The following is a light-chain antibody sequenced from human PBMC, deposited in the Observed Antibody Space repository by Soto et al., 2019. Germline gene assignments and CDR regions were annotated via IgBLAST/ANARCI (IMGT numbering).Light chain of an antibody. V-gene: IGLV1-44*01. CDR2: SNT. Sequence: QSVLTQPPSASGTPGQTIAISCSGGSSNIGSHTVNWYQQLPGPAPRLLIYSNTQRPSGVPDRFSGSKSGTSASLAISGRQSEYEGDYYCAAWDDSLNGVVFGGGTKLTVL. J-gene: IGLJ2*01. CDR1: SSNIGSHT. CDR3: AAWDDSLNGVV.